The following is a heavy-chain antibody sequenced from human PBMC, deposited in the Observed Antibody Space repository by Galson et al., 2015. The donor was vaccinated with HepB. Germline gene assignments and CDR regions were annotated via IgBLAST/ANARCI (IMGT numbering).Heavy chain of an antibody. J-gene: IGHJ4*02. CDR2: IWYDGSNK. D-gene: IGHD3-22*01. V-gene: IGHV3-33*08. CDR3: AREGRKYYYDSSGYISEEAPVDY. Sequence: SLRLSCAASGFTFSSYGMHWVRQAPGKGLEWVAVIWYDGSNKYYADSVKGRFTISRDNSKNTLYLQMNSLRAEDTAVYYCAREGRKYYYDSSGYISEEAPVDYWGQGTLVTVSS. CDR1: GFTFSSYG.